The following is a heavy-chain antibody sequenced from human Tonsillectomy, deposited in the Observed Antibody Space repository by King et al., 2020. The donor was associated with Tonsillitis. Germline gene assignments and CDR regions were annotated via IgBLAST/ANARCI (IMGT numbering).Heavy chain of an antibody. V-gene: IGHV3-23*04. CDR3: AKGSTVEY. J-gene: IGHJ4*02. CDR2: ISVSGTST. D-gene: IGHD2/OR15-2a*01. Sequence: VQLVESGGGLVQPGGSLRLSCAASRFTFSSYAMSWVLQAPGKWLEWVSAISVSGTSTYYADSVKGRLTISRDNSKKTLYLQMNSLRAEDTAVYYCAKGSTVEYWGQGTLVTVSS. CDR1: RFTFSSYA.